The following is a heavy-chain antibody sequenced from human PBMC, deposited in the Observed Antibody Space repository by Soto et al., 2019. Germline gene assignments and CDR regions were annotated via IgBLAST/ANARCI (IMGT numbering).Heavy chain of an antibody. CDR3: AKDHYGDFGQFYY. D-gene: IGHD4-17*01. Sequence: PGGSLRLSCAASGFDFSVTCMSWIRQAPGKGLEWVSAISGSGGSTYYADSVKGRFTISRDNSKNTLYLQMNSLRAEDTAVYYCAKDHYGDFGQFYYWGQGTLVTVS. CDR2: ISGSGGST. V-gene: IGHV3-23*01. CDR1: GFDFSVTC. J-gene: IGHJ4*02.